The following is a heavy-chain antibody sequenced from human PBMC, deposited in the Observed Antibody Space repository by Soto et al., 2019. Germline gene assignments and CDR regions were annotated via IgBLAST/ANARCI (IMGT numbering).Heavy chain of an antibody. CDR2: ISSSSSTI. D-gene: IGHD6-6*01. CDR3: ARGPAWQLVGGWFDP. J-gene: IGHJ5*02. CDR1: GFTFSSYS. V-gene: IGHV3-48*02. Sequence: GGSLRLSCAASGFTFSSYSMNWVRQAPGQGLEWVSYISSSSSTIYYADSVKGRFTISRDNAKNSLYLQMNSLRDEDTAVYYCARGPAWQLVGGWFDPWGQGALVTVSS.